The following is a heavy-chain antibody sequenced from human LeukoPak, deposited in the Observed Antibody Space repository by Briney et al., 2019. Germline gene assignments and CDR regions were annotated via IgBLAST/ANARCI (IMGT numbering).Heavy chain of an antibody. V-gene: IGHV4-30-2*01. CDR2: IYHSGST. CDR1: GGSISSGGYS. CDR3: ARGDTATAIDY. Sequence: SETLSLTCAVSGGSISSGGYSWSWIRQPPGKGLEWIGYIYHSGSTYYNPSLKSRVTISVDTSKNQFSLKLSSVTAADTAVYYCARGDTATAIDYWGQGTLVTVSS. J-gene: IGHJ4*02. D-gene: IGHD5-18*01.